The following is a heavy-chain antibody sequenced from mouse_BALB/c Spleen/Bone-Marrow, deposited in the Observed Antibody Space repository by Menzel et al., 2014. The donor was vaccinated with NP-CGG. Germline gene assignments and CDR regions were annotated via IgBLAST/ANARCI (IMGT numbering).Heavy chain of an antibody. V-gene: IGHV4-1*02. CDR3: ARLGYYVGFAY. CDR2: INPDSTTI. CDR1: GFDFSRYW. Sequence: EVQVVESGGGLVQPGGSLKLSCAASGFDFSRYWMGWVRQAPGKGLGWIGEINPDSTTINYTPSLKYKFIISRDNAKNTLFLQMSNVRSEDTALYYCARLGYYVGFAYWGQGTLVTVSA. D-gene: IGHD2-3*01. J-gene: IGHJ3*01.